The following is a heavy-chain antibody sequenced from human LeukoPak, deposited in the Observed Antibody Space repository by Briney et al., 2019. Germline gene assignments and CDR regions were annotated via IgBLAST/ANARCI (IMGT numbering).Heavy chain of an antibody. CDR3: ARDSVYCSSTSCYGYYYGMDV. CDR1: GFTFRSYS. J-gene: IGHJ6*02. D-gene: IGHD2-2*01. V-gene: IGHV3-48*01. Sequence: PGGSLRLSCAASGFTFRSYSTNWVRQAPGKGLEWVSYISRSSSTIYYADSVKGRFTISRDNAKNSLYLQMNSLRAEDTAVYYCARDSVYCSSTSCYGYYYGMDVWGQGTTVTVSS. CDR2: ISRSSSTI.